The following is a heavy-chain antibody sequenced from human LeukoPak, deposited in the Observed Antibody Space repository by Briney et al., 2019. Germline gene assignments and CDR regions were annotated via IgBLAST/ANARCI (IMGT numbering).Heavy chain of an antibody. CDR1: GFTFSSYA. CDR2: ISYDGSNK. V-gene: IGHV3-30*04. D-gene: IGHD4-17*01. CDR3: ARDGWYEPDYGSPNYYYYGMDV. J-gene: IGHJ6*02. Sequence: PGGSLRLSCAASGFTFSSYATHWVRQAPGKGLEWVAVISYDGSNKYYADSVKGRFTISRTHSKNTLYMQMNSLSAEDTAVYYCARDGWYEPDYGSPNYYYYGMDVWGQGTTVTVSS.